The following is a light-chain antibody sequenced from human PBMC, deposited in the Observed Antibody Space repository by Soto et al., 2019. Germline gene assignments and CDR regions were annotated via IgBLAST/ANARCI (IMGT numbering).Light chain of an antibody. J-gene: IGLJ1*01. CDR1: SSDVGGYNY. CDR3: CSYAGSYNYV. V-gene: IGLV2-11*01. CDR2: DVS. Sequence: QSALAHPLSVSGSPGHSVTISCTGTSSDVGGYNYVSWYQQHPGKAPKLMIFDVSKRPSGVPDRFSGSKSANTASLTISGLQAEDEADYYCCSYAGSYNYVFGTGTKVTVL.